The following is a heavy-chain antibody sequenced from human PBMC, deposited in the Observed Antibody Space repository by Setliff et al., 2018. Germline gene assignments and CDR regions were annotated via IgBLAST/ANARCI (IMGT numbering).Heavy chain of an antibody. CDR3: VRDGRRWLWFGELSREDWFDP. D-gene: IGHD3-10*01. Sequence: ASVKVSCKASGYTFTNNAMNWVRQAPGQGLEWMGWINTNTGNPTYAQGFTGRFVFSLDTSVNTAYLQISSLKAEDTAVYYCVRDGRRWLWFGELSREDWFDPWGQGTPVTVSS. J-gene: IGHJ5*02. CDR2: INTNTGNP. CDR1: GYTFTNNA. V-gene: IGHV7-4-1*02.